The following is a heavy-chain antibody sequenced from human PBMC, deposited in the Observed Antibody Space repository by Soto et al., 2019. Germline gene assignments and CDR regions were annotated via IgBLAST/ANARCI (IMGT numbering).Heavy chain of an antibody. D-gene: IGHD2-21*02. CDR3: ARHPSDFWFDP. CDR1: VGSITSSSYF. Sequence: QLQLQESGPGLVKPSETLSLTCTVSVGSITSSSYFWGWIRQPPGKGLEWFGITYNSGSTYYNPSLKSRVTVSVGTSKNQFSLKLSSVTAADTAVYYCARHPSDFWFDPWGQGTLVTVSS. J-gene: IGHJ5*02. V-gene: IGHV4-39*01. CDR2: TYNSGST.